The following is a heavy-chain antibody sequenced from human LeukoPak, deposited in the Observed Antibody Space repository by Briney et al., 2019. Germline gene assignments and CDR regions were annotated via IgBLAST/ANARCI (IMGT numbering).Heavy chain of an antibody. CDR3: ARDLGHYHGFDC. Sequence: PGGSLRLSCSASGFTFSSYSMNWVRQAPGKGLEWVSSISSTSSYIYYADSVTGRFTISRDNAKNSLYLQMSSQRTEDTAVYNCARDLGHYHGFDCWGQGAPVTVSS. J-gene: IGHJ4*02. V-gene: IGHV3-21*01. CDR2: ISSTSSYI. D-gene: IGHD3-10*01. CDR1: GFTFSSYS.